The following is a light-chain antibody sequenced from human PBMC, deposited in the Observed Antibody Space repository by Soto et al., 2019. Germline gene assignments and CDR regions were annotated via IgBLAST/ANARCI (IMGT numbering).Light chain of an antibody. CDR1: QSVRSGY. Sequence: DIVLQQSPGTLSLSPGESATLSCRASQSVRSGYLAWYQQKPGQAPRLLIYGASNRASGIRDSFSGSGSGTDFTLTISRLEPEDFAVYYCQQYATSPSTFGQGTKLEIK. J-gene: IGKJ2*01. V-gene: IGKV3-20*01. CDR2: GAS. CDR3: QQYATSPST.